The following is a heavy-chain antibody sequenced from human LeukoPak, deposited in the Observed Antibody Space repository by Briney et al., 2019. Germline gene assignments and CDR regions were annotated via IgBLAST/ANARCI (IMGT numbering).Heavy chain of an antibody. Sequence: SETLSLTCTVSGGSIGTYYWGWVRQPPGKGLECLAYIYGSGGTNYNPSLNSRVTISLDTANNQFSLNLSSVTAADTAVYYCARHAGQWLAFHGFDIWGQGTMVTVSS. J-gene: IGHJ3*02. D-gene: IGHD6-19*01. V-gene: IGHV4-59*08. CDR1: GGSIGTYY. CDR2: IYGSGGT. CDR3: ARHAGQWLAFHGFDI.